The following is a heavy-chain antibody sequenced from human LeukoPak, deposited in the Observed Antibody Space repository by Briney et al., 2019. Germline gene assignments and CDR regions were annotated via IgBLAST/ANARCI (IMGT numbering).Heavy chain of an antibody. V-gene: IGHV3-23*01. CDR3: ARGGILEWLLPGYFDI. CDR1: GLILSNFA. D-gene: IGHD3-3*01. Sequence: GGSLRLSCAASGLILSNFAMTWVRQAPGKRLEWVSSITISGDDTFYADSVKGRFTISRDNSKNTLYLQMNSLKAEDTAVYYCARGGILEWLLPGYFDIWGQGTMVTVSS. J-gene: IGHJ3*02. CDR2: ITISGDDT.